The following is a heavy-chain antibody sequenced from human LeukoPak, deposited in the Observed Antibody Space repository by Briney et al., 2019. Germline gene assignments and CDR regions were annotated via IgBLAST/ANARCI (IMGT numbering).Heavy chain of an antibody. CDR2: IDPSDSYT. D-gene: IGHD2-2*01. CDR1: EYSFTSYW. Sequence: GESLKISCKGSEYSFTSYWIRWVRQMPGKGLEWMGRIDPSDSYTNYSPSFQGHVTISADKSISTAYLQWSSLKASDTAIYYCARAESVVPAASYYYYGMDVWGKGTTVTVSS. CDR3: ARAESVVPAASYYYYGMDV. V-gene: IGHV5-10-1*01. J-gene: IGHJ6*04.